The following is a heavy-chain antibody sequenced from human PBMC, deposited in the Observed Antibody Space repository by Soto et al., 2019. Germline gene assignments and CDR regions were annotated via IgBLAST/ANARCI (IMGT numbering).Heavy chain of an antibody. J-gene: IGHJ4*02. CDR1: GGSVSGGRYY. CDR2: IYYSGTT. V-gene: IGHV4-61*01. CDR3: VAVAGHLFDY. Sequence: SETLSLTCTVSGGSVSGGRYYWSWIRQPPGKGLEWIGYIYYSGTTNYNPSLKSRVTISVDTSKNQFSLEFSSVTAADTAVYYCVAVAGHLFDYWGQGTPVPVSS. D-gene: IGHD3-3*02.